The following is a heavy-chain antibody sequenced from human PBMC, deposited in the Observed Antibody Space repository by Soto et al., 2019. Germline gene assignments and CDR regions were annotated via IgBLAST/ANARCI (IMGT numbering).Heavy chain of an antibody. CDR2: IYYSGST. CDR1: GGSVISGRYY. V-gene: IGHV4-61*01. D-gene: IGHD4-17*01. Sequence: SETLSLTCTVSGGSVISGRYYWSWIRQPPGKGLEWIGYIYYSGSTNYNPSLKSRVTISVDTSKNQFSLKLSSVTAADTAVYYCARDFDLCGDYGGFDYRGQGTLVTVSS. J-gene: IGHJ4*02. CDR3: ARDFDLCGDYGGFDY.